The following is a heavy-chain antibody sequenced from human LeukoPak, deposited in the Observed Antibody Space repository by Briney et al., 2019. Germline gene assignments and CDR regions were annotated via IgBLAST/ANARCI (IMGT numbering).Heavy chain of an antibody. V-gene: IGHV1-2*02. D-gene: IGHD2-15*01. J-gene: IGHJ5*02. CDR2: INPNTADT. CDR3: ARGPLEYCSGGSCYSGRNWLDP. Sequence: ASVKVSCKASGYTFTSYGISWVRQAPGQGLEWMGWINPNTADTNYAQKFQGRVTMTRDTSISTAYMELRRLTYDDTAVYYCARGPLEYCSGGSCYSGRNWLDPWGQGTRVTASS. CDR1: GYTFTSYG.